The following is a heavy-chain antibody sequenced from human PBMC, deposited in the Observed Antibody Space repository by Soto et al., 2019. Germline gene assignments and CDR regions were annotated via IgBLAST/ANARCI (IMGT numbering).Heavy chain of an antibody. CDR2: INPSGGST. D-gene: IGHD3-10*01. CDR3: ARDGISGYYGSGSSGPFDP. CDR1: GYTFTSYY. Sequence: GASVKVSCKASGYTFTSYYMHWVRQAPGQGLEWMGIINPSGGSTSYAQKFQGRVTMTRDTPTSTVYMELSSLRSEDTAVYYCARDGISGYYGSGSSGPFDPWGQGTLVTFSS. V-gene: IGHV1-46*01. J-gene: IGHJ5*02.